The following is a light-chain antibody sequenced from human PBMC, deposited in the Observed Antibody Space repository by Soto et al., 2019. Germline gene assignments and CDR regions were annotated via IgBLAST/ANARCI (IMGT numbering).Light chain of an antibody. CDR2: EVN. Sequence: QSALTQPASVSGSPGQSITISCTGTSTDVGAYNYVSWYQQHPGKAPKLMIYEVNNRPSGISNRFSGSKSGNTASLTISGLQAEDEADYYCSSFTSSLTWVFGGGTKLTVL. V-gene: IGLV2-14*01. J-gene: IGLJ3*02. CDR3: SSFTSSLTWV. CDR1: STDVGAYNY.